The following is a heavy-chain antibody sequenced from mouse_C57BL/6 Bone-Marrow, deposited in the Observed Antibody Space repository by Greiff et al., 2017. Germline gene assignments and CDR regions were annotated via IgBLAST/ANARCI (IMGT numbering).Heavy chain of an antibody. CDR1: GYTFTSYW. D-gene: IGHD1-1*01. CDR2: IDPSDSYT. V-gene: IGHV1-50*01. Sequence: VQLQQSGAELVKPGASVKLSCKASGYTFTSYWMQWVKQRPGQGLEWIGEIDPSDSYTNYNQKFKGKATLTVDTSSSTAYMQLSSLTSEDSAVYYCARERDYYGSSPYWYCDVWGTGTTVTVSS. CDR3: ARERDYYGSSPYWYCDV. J-gene: IGHJ1*03.